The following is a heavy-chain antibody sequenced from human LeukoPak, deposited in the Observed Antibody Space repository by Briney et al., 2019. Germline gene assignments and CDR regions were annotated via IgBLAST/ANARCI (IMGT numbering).Heavy chain of an antibody. D-gene: IGHD1-26*01. CDR2: VSYDGSNK. V-gene: IGHV3-30-3*01. Sequence: PGGSLRLSCAASGFTFSSYAMHWVRQAPGKGLEWVAVVSYDGSNKYYADSVKGRFTISRDNSKNTLYLQMNSLRAEDTAIYYCGGVRIQHWGQGTLVTVSS. CDR3: GGVRIQH. CDR1: GFTFSSYA. J-gene: IGHJ1*01.